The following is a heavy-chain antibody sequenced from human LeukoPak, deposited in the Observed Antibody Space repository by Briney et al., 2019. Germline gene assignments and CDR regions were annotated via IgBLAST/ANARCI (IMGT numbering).Heavy chain of an antibody. Sequence: PSETLSLTCTVSGYSTSSGYYWGWIRQPPGKGLEWIGYIYHSGSTYYNPSLKSRVTISVDRSKNQFSLKLSSVTAADTAVYYCATGSTVVLTYWGQGTLVTVSS. D-gene: IGHD4-23*01. CDR3: ATGSTVVLTY. CDR1: GYSTSSGYY. J-gene: IGHJ4*02. V-gene: IGHV4-38-2*02. CDR2: IYHSGST.